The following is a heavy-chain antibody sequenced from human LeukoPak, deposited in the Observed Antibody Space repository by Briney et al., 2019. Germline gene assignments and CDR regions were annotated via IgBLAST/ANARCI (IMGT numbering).Heavy chain of an antibody. V-gene: IGHV4-34*01. J-gene: IGHJ4*02. D-gene: IGHD3-22*01. CDR3: ARARPPYYYDSSGYGRLKYYFDY. CDR1: GGSFSGYY. Sequence: SETLSLTCAVYGGSFSGYYWSWIRQPPGKGLEWIGEINHSGSTNYNPSLKSRVTISVDTSKNQFSLKLSSVTAADTAVYYCARARPPYYYDSSGYGRLKYYFDYWGQGTLVTVSS. CDR2: INHSGST.